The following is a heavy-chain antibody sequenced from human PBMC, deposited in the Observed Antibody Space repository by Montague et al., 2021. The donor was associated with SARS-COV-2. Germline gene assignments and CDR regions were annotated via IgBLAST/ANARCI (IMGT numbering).Heavy chain of an antibody. V-gene: IGHV4-39*01. Sequence: SETLSLTCTVSGGSTSREDYWWDWIRQPPGKGLEWIGNIHHTENTYYNPSLKNRVTISADTSKKQFSLSLNSVTAADTAIYYCARHRRGISGFDSWGLGTLVTVSS. CDR2: IHHTENT. J-gene: IGHJ4*02. CDR1: GGSTSREDYW. D-gene: IGHD3-3*01. CDR3: ARHRRGISGFDS.